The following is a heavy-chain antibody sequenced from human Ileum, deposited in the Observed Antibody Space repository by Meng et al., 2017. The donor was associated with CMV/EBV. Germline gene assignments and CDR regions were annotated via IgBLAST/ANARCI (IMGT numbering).Heavy chain of an antibody. J-gene: IGHJ4*02. CDR3: ATYGDYPYYFDY. D-gene: IGHD4-17*01. CDR2: IRYDGSNK. V-gene: IGHV3-30*02. Sequence: GGSLRLSCAASGFTFSSYGMHWVRQAPGKGLEWVAFIRYDGSNKYYADSVKGRFTISRDNSKNTLYLQMNSLRAEDTAVYYCATYGDYPYYFDYWGQGTRVTVSS. CDR1: GFTFSSYG.